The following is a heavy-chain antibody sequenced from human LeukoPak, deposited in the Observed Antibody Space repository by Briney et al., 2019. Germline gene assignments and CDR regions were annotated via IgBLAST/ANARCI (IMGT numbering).Heavy chain of an antibody. V-gene: IGHV4-61*02. CDR3: ASFGIQAGGFGN. D-gene: IGHD5-18*01. Sequence: PSQTLSLTCTVSGGSISSGSYYWSWIRQPAGKGLEWIGRIYISGSTNYNPSLKSRVTISVDTSKNQFSLKLSSVTAADTAVYYCASFGIQAGGFGNWGQGTLVTVSS. J-gene: IGHJ4*02. CDR1: GGSISSGSYY. CDR2: IYISGST.